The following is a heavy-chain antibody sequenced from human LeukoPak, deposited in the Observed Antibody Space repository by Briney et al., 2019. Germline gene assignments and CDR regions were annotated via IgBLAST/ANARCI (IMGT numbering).Heavy chain of an antibody. V-gene: IGHV4-34*01. CDR1: GGSFSGYY. CDR3: ARRGYSYDYFDY. J-gene: IGHJ4*02. CDR2: INHSGST. Sequence: SETLSLTCTVSGGSFSGYYCTWIRQPPGKGLEWIGEINHSGSTYYNPSLKSRVTISVDTSKNQFSLRLSSVTAADTAVYYCARRGYSYDYFDYWGQGTLVTVSS. D-gene: IGHD5-18*01.